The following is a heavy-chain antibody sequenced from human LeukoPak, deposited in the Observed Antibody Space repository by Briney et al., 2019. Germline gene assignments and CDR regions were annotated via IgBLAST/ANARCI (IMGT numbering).Heavy chain of an antibody. J-gene: IGHJ4*02. Sequence: SETLSLTCTVSGGSISSGSWYWGWIRQPPGKGLEWVGSIYFTGTTYYNPSLKSRVTISVDTSGSQFSLKLSSLTAADTAVYYCARHSADFWSGYYTVSVIDYWGQGTLVTVSS. CDR3: ARHSADFWSGYYTVSVIDY. D-gene: IGHD3-3*01. CDR1: GGSISSGSWY. CDR2: IYFTGTT. V-gene: IGHV4-39*01.